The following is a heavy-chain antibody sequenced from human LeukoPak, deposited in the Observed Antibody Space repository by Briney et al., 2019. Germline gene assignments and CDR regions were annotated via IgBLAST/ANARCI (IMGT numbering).Heavy chain of an antibody. CDR1: GDSISSFF. J-gene: IGHJ4*02. D-gene: IGHD3-9*01. V-gene: IGHV4-59*13. CDR3: ARTTYYNVLTDYYLFDY. Sequence: KSSETLSLTCTVSGDSISSFFWSWIRQPPGQGLEWIGYIYYSGTTTYNPSFKSRVTISVDTSKNQFSLKLNSVTAADTAVYFCARTTYYNVLTDYYLFDYWGQGTLVTVYS. CDR2: IYYSGTT.